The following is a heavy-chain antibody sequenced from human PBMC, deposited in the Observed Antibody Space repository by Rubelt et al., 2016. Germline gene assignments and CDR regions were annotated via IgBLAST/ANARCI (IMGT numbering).Heavy chain of an antibody. J-gene: IGHJ5*02. Sequence: QVQLQQWGAGLLKPSETLSLTCAVSGGSISSYYWSWIRQPPGKGLEWIGYIYYSGSTNYNPSLKSRATISVDTSKNQFSLKLSSVTAADTAVYYCAREGYYYGSGSYHWFDPWGQGTLVTVSS. V-gene: IGHV4-59*01. CDR1: GGSISSYY. CDR3: AREGYYYGSGSYHWFDP. CDR2: IYYSGST. D-gene: IGHD3-10*01.